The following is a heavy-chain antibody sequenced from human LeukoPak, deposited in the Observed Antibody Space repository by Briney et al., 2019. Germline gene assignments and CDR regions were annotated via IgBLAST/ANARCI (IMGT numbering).Heavy chain of an antibody. D-gene: IGHD3-10*01. CDR2: IYYSGST. V-gene: IGHV4-59*12. J-gene: IGHJ5*02. CDR3: ARLKGSGSYWFDP. CDR1: GGSISSYY. Sequence: PSETLSLTCTVSGGSISSYYWSWIRQPPGKGLEWIGYIYYSGSTNYNPSLKSRVTMSVDTSKNQFSLKLSSVTAADTAVYYCARLKGSGSYWFDPWGQGTLVTVSS.